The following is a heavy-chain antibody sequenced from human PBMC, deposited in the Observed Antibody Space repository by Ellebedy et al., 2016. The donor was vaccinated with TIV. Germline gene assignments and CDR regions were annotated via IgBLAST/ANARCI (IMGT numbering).Heavy chain of an antibody. D-gene: IGHD3-16*01. J-gene: IGHJ4*02. Sequence: MPGGSLRLSCTVSGGSITSGSYYWAWIRQPPGKGLEWVGNVYFIGSTNYNPSLKSRVTISVDTSKNQFSLKLTSVTAADTAVYYCVRNPTLGTLDYWGQGAQVTVSS. CDR3: VRNPTLGTLDY. V-gene: IGHV4-39*01. CDR1: GGSITSGSYY. CDR2: VYFIGST.